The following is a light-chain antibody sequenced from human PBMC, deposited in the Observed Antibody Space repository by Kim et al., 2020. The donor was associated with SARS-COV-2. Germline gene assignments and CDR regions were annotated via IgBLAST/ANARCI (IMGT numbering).Light chain of an antibody. CDR1: RDVTNS. V-gene: IGKV1-16*01. CDR2: AAS. J-gene: IGKJ4*01. CDR3: QQYKSYPFT. Sequence: SASVGDRVTISCRASRDVTNSLAWFQQKPGKAPKSLISAASSLQSGVPSRFSGSGSGTDFTLTFSSLQPEDFATYYCQQYKSYPFTFGGGTKVEI.